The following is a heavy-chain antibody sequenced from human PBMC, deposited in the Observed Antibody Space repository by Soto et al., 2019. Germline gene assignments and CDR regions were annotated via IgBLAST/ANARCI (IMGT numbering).Heavy chain of an antibody. D-gene: IGHD4-17*01. Sequence: GGSLRLSCAASGFGFNYYAMTWVRQAAGKGLEWVSSVSASGAKTRYADSVKGRFTISRDNSKNTLHLQMNGLRAEDSATYYCAKDYGDYPGYDDFDVWGHGTMVTVSS. J-gene: IGHJ3*01. V-gene: IGHV3-23*01. CDR3: AKDYGDYPGYDDFDV. CDR1: GFGFNYYA. CDR2: VSASGAKT.